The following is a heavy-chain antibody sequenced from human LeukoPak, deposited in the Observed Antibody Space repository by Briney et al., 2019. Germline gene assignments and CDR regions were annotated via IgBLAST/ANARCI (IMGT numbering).Heavy chain of an antibody. D-gene: IGHD3-22*01. CDR1: GYTFTSYD. Sequence: ASVKVSCKASGYTFTSYDINWVRQATGQGLEWMGWMNPNSGNTGYAQKFQGRVTMTRNTSISTAYMELSSLRSEDTAVYYCARGPPYYYDTSDAFDFWGQGTMVTVSS. J-gene: IGHJ3*01. V-gene: IGHV1-8*01. CDR2: MNPNSGNT. CDR3: ARGPPYYYDTSDAFDF.